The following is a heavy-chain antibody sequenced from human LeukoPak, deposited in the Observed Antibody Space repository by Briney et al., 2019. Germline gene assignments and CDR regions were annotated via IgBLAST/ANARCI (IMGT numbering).Heavy chain of an antibody. CDR3: AHSGTSFKPFDY. D-gene: IGHD1-26*01. Sequence: KTSETLSLTCAVYGESFSAYNWSWIRQPPGKGLEWIGEINDSGRTNYNPSLKSRVSISVDTSKNQFSLKLTSVTAVDTAVYYCAHSGTSFKPFDYWGQGTLVTVSS. V-gene: IGHV4-34*01. CDR2: INDSGRT. CDR1: GESFSAYN. J-gene: IGHJ4*02.